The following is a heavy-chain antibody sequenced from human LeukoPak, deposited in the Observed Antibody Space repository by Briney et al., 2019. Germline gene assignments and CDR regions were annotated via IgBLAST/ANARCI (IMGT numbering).Heavy chain of an antibody. Sequence: SETLSLTCAVYGGSFSGYYWSWIRQPPGKGLEWIEEINHSGSTNYNPSLKSRVTISVDTSKNQFSLKLSSVTAADTAVYYCARGRWGSLDYWGQGTLVTVSS. CDR1: GGSFSGYY. CDR3: ARGRWGSLDY. V-gene: IGHV4-34*01. CDR2: INHSGST. J-gene: IGHJ4*02. D-gene: IGHD7-27*01.